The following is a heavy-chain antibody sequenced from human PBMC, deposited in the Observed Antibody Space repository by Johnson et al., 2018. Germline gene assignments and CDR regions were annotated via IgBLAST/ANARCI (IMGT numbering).Heavy chain of an antibody. V-gene: IGHV3-23*04. CDR1: GFAFSSYV. CDR2: ISGSGGGT. Sequence: VQLVESGGGVVQPGRSLRLSCAASGFAFSSYVLHWVRRAPGKGPEWVSAISGSGGGTYYGDSVKGRFPISRDNSKNTLYLQMNSLRAEDTAVYYCARDPHGDYPPVAFDIWGQGTMVTVSS. D-gene: IGHD4-17*01. J-gene: IGHJ3*02. CDR3: ARDPHGDYPPVAFDI.